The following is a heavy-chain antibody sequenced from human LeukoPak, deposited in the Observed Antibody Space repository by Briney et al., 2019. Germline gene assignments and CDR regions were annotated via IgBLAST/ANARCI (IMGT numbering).Heavy chain of an antibody. Sequence: ASVNVSCTASGYTFTSYYMHWMRQAPGQGLEWMGIIEPSGGSTNYAQRFQGRVTMTRNTSTSTVYMELSGLRSEDTAVYYCARALHDTRGYCLDYWGQGTLVTVSS. CDR1: GYTFTSYY. J-gene: IGHJ4*02. D-gene: IGHD3-22*01. V-gene: IGHV1-46*01. CDR3: ARALHDTRGYCLDY. CDR2: IEPSGGST.